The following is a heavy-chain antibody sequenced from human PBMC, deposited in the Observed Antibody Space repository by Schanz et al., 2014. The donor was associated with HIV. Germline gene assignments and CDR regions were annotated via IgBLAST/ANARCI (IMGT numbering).Heavy chain of an antibody. D-gene: IGHD6-13*01. CDR1: GITFSSYW. CDR2: IRHDGSNK. Sequence: QVQLVESGGGLVKSGGSLRLSCAASGITFSSYWMHWVRQAPGKGLEWVALIRHDGSNKEYADSVKGRFTISRDNSKNTLYFQMNSLRAEDTAVYYCAREYYSRNWNWFDPWGQGTLVTVSS. V-gene: IGHV3-33*08. J-gene: IGHJ5*02. CDR3: AREYYSRNWNWFDP.